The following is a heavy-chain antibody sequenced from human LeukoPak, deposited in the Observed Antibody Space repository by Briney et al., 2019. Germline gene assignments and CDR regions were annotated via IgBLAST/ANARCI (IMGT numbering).Heavy chain of an antibody. D-gene: IGHD1-26*01. J-gene: IGHJ3*02. CDR1: GFTFSSYS. Sequence: GGSLRLSCAASGFTFSSYSMNWVRQAPGKGLEWVSAISGSGGSTYYADSVKGRFTISRDNSKNTLYLQMNSLRAEDTAVYYCAKDTVGYAFGSILGGAFDIWGQGTMVTVSS. CDR2: ISGSGGST. CDR3: AKDTVGYAFGSILGGAFDI. V-gene: IGHV3-23*01.